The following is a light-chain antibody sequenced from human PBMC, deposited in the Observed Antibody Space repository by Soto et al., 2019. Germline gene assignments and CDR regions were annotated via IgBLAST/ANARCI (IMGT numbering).Light chain of an antibody. J-gene: IGLJ1*01. CDR2: EGT. CDR1: NNL. Sequence: QSALTQPASVSGSPGQSFTSSCTGTNNLVSWYQQHPGKAPKVVVYEGTKRPSGVSNRFSGSNSGGTASLTISGLQAKDEASYFCCAYVGARSYVFGPGTKVTVL. CDR3: CAYVGARSYV. V-gene: IGLV2-23*01.